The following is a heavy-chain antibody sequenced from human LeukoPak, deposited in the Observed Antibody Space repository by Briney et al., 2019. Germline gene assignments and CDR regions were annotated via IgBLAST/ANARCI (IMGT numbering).Heavy chain of an antibody. CDR2: MNPNSGNT. J-gene: IGHJ6*02. Sequence: GASVKVSCKASGYTFTSYDINWVRQATGQGLEWMGWMNPNSGNTGYAQKFQGRVTMTRNTSISTAYMELSSLRSEDTAVYYCARHVDIVATSYYYYYYGMDVWGQGTTVTVSS. CDR3: ARHVDIVATSYYYYYYGMDV. D-gene: IGHD5-12*01. V-gene: IGHV1-8*01. CDR1: GYTFTSYD.